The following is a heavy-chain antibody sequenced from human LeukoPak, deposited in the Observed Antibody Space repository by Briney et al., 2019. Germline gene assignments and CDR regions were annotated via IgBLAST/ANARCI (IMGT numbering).Heavy chain of an antibody. V-gene: IGHV4-59*08. D-gene: IGHD2-8*01. CDR3: ARQARYCTNGVCYTGSFDY. CDR1: GGSISSYY. CDR2: IYYSGST. J-gene: IGHJ4*02. Sequence: SETLSLTCTVSGGSISSYYWSWIRQPPGKGLEWIGYIYYSGSTNYNPSLKSRVTISVDTSNNQFSLKLSSVTAADTAVYYCARQARYCTNGVCYTGSFDYWGQGTLVTVSS.